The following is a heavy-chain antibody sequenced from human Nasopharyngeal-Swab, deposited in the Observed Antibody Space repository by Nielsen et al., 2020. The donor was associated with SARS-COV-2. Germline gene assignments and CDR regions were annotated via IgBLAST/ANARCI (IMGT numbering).Heavy chain of an antibody. CDR1: GFTFSSYA. Sequence: GGSLRLSCAASGFTFSSYAMSWVRQAPGKWLEWVSAISGSGGSTYYADSVKGRFTISRDNSKNTLYLQMNSLRAEDTAVYYCAKAEDWGLRLGELSLGGYWGQGTLVTVSS. V-gene: IGHV3-23*01. CDR3: AKAEDWGLRLGELSLGGY. D-gene: IGHD3-16*02. J-gene: IGHJ4*02. CDR2: ISGSGGST.